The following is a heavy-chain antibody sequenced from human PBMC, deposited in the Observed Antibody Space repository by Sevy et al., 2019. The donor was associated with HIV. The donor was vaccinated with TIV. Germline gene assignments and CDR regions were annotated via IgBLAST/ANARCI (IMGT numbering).Heavy chain of an antibody. J-gene: IGHJ5*02. D-gene: IGHD4-17*01. CDR1: GFTFSRYW. Sequence: GGSLRLSCAASGFTFSRYWMSWVRQAPAKGLQWVANINPDGSDKYYVGSLKGRFTISRDNAQNSLYLQMNNLGAEDTAVYYCARLMDYGEIGNWFDPRGQGTLVTVSS. V-gene: IGHV3-7*01. CDR3: ARLMDYGEIGNWFDP. CDR2: INPDGSDK.